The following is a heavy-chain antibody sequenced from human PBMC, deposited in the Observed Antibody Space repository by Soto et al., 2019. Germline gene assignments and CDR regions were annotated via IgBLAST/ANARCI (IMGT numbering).Heavy chain of an antibody. CDR2: IKSKKDDGTT. D-gene: IGHD3-3*01. Sequence: EVQLVESGGGLVKPGGSLRLSCAASGFTFTAAWMNWVRQAPGKGLEWVGRIKSKKDDGTTAYAAPVKGRFTISRDDATNMVSLQMNSLKTEDTAFYYCIGQITIDGVIFLYWGQGTLVTVSS. J-gene: IGHJ4*02. CDR3: IGQITIDGVIFLY. V-gene: IGHV3-15*07. CDR1: GFTFTAAW.